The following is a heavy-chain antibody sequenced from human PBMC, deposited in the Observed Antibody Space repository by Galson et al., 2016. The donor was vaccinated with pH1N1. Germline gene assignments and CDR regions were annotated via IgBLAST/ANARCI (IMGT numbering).Heavy chain of an antibody. Sequence: LSCAASGFTFDDYAMHWVRQAPGKGLEWVSGISWNSGSIGYADSVKGRFTISRDNAKNSLYLQMNSLRTEDTALYYCAKVVGHLSGYYDYWGQGTLVTVSS. CDR1: GFTFDDYA. J-gene: IGHJ4*02. CDR2: ISWNSGSI. D-gene: IGHD3-9*01. V-gene: IGHV3-9*01. CDR3: AKVVGHLSGYYDY.